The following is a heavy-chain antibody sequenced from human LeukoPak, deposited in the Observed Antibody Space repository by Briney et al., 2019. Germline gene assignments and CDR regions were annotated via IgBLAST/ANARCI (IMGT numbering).Heavy chain of an antibody. CDR3: ARADNYYDSSGYYSPAFDI. V-gene: IGHV4-61*08. D-gene: IGHD3-22*01. Sequence: SETLSLTCTVSGGSISSGGYYWSWIRQHPGKGLEWIGYIYYSGSTNYNPSLKSRVTISVDTSKNQFSLKLSSVTAADTAVYYCARADNYYDSSGYYSPAFDIWGQGTMVTVSS. CDR1: GGSISSGGYY. J-gene: IGHJ3*02. CDR2: IYYSGST.